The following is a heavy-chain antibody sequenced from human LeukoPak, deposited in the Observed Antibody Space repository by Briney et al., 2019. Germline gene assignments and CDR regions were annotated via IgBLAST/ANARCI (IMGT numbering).Heavy chain of an antibody. CDR3: ARKQYYYDSSGYSNWFDP. CDR2: IYYSGST. D-gene: IGHD3-22*01. V-gene: IGHV4-39*01. Sequence: SETLSLTCTVSGGSISSSSYYWGWIRQPPGKGLEWIGNIYYSGSTYYNPSLKSRVTISVDTSKNQFSLKLSSVTAADTAVYYCARKQYYYDSSGYSNWFDPWGQGTLVTVSS. J-gene: IGHJ5*02. CDR1: GGSISSSSYY.